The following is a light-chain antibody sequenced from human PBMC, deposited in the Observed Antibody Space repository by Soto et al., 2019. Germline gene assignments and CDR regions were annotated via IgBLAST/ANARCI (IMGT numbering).Light chain of an antibody. CDR3: QQSYITPLT. CDR2: GAS. J-gene: IGKJ3*01. Sequence: DIQMTQSPSSLSASVGDRVTITCRASQNVMTYLNWYQQKSGKAPKLLIYGASSLQGGVPSRFSGTGSETNFSLTISGLQPEDYAIYHCQQSYITPLTFGPGTKVDFK. V-gene: IGKV1-39*01. CDR1: QNVMTY.